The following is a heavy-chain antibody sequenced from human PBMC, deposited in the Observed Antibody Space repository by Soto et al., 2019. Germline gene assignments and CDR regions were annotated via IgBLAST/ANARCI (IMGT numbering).Heavy chain of an antibody. V-gene: IGHV4-39*01. Sequence: SETLSLTCTVPGDSIRSSSYWGWIRQPPGKVLEWIGCIYSIGNTYYNPSLNSQVTIFVDTSKNQFSLNVISVTAADTAVYYCRRSSRYSTDVWGQGTTVTVSS. CDR3: RRSSRYSTDV. CDR1: GDSIRSSSY. CDR2: IYSIGNT. J-gene: IGHJ6*02. D-gene: IGHD6-13*01.